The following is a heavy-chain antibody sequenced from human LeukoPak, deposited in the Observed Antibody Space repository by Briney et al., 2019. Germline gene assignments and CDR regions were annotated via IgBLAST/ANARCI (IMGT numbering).Heavy chain of an antibody. J-gene: IGHJ4*02. V-gene: IGHV1-69*04. D-gene: IGHD3-22*01. CDR2: IIPIFGIA. CDR3: ARDSFYYDSSDPSHFDY. CDR1: GGTFSSYA. Sequence: SVKVPCKASGGTFSSYAISWVRQAPGQGLEWMGRIIPIFGIANYAQKFQGRVTITADKSTSTAYMELSSLRSEDTAVYYCARDSFYYDSSDPSHFDYWGQGTLVTVSS.